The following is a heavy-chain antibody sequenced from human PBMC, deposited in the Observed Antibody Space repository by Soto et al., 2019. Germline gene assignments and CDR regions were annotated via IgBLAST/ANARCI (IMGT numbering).Heavy chain of an antibody. CDR2: TYYRSKWYN. CDR1: GDSVSSNSAA. CDR3: ARDSNVAARRSYYYYGMDV. D-gene: IGHD6-6*01. J-gene: IGHJ6*02. Sequence: QTLSLTCAISGDSVSSNSAAWNWIRQSPSRGLEWLGRTYYRSKWYNDYAVSVKSRITINPDTSKNQFSLQLNSVTPEDTAVYYCARDSNVAARRSYYYYGMDVWGQGTTVTVSS. V-gene: IGHV6-1*01.